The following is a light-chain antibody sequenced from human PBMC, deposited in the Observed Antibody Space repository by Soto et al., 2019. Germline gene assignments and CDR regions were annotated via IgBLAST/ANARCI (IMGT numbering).Light chain of an antibody. Sequence: QSVLTQPASVSGSPGQSITISCTGTSSDVGGYKFVSWYQQHPGKAPKLTIYGVSNRPSGVSDRFSGSKSGNTASLTISGLQAEDEADYYCSSYTSSSAVVFGGGTKLTVL. V-gene: IGLV2-14*01. CDR1: SSDVGGYKF. CDR2: GVS. J-gene: IGLJ3*02. CDR3: SSYTSSSAVV.